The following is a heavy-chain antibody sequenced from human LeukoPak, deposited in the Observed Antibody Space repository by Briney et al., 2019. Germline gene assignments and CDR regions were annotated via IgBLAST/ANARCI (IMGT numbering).Heavy chain of an antibody. D-gene: IGHD3-22*01. CDR3: ARHLFGSGYYPDY. Sequence: SETLSLTCTVSGGSISTSNYYWGWIRQPPGKGLEWIGNIFYSGSTYYNPSLRTRVTISVDTSKKQFSLKLSSVTAADTAVYYCARHLFGSGYYPDYWGQGTLVTVSS. CDR1: GGSISTSNYY. CDR2: IFYSGST. V-gene: IGHV4-39*01. J-gene: IGHJ4*02.